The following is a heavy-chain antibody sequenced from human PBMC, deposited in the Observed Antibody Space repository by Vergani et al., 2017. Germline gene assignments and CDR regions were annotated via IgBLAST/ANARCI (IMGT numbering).Heavy chain of an antibody. CDR3: AATPGSGGSPNWFDP. Sequence: EVQLVESGGGLVQPGGSLRLSCAASGFTFSSYSMNWVRQAPGKGLEWVSYISSSSSYTNYADSVKGRFTISRDNAKNSLYLQMNSLRAEDTAVYYCAATPGSGGSPNWFDPWGQGTLVTVSS. D-gene: IGHD2-15*01. V-gene: IGHV3-48*04. CDR2: ISSSSSYT. CDR1: GFTFSSYS. J-gene: IGHJ5*02.